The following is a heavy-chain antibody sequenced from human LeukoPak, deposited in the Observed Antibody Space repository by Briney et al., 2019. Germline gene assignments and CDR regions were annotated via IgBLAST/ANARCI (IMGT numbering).Heavy chain of an antibody. J-gene: IGHJ6*02. D-gene: IGHD1-26*01. CDR2: IIPIFRTA. Sequence: SVKVSCKASGGTFSSYAINWVRQAPGQGLEWMGGIIPIFRTANYAQKFQGRVTIIADKFTSTAYMELSSLRSEDTAVYYCARDQKVGATPYFGMDVWGQGTTVTVSS. CDR3: ARDQKVGATPYFGMDV. V-gene: IGHV1-69*06. CDR1: GGTFSSYA.